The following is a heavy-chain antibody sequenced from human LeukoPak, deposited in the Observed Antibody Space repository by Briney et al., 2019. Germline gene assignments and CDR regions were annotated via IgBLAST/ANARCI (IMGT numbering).Heavy chain of an antibody. CDR3: ARDGQYSSSSSFQY. V-gene: IGHV3-7*05. CDR2: INRDGSEK. D-gene: IGHD6-6*01. CDR1: GFTFSSYW. J-gene: IGHJ1*01. Sequence: PGGSLRLSCAASGFTFSSYWMSWVRQSPGKGLEWVADINRDGSEKYYVDSVNVRFTISRDNANYSLYLQMNLLRSDDTAVYYCARDGQYSSSSSFQYWGQGTLVTVSS.